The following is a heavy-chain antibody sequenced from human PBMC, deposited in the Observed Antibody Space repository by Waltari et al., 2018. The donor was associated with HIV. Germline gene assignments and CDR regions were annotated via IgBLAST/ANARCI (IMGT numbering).Heavy chain of an antibody. V-gene: IGHV3-30-3*01. Sequence: QVQLVESGGGVVQPGRSLRLSCAASGFTFRSYAMHWVRQAPGEVLEWLAVISDDGTNKYYADSVKDRFIIYRDNSQNTLYLQMFSLRPEDTAVYYCTRASAADLDFWGQGTLVTVSS. CDR2: ISDDGTNK. CDR3: TRASAADLDF. D-gene: IGHD2-2*01. J-gene: IGHJ4*02. CDR1: GFTFRSYA.